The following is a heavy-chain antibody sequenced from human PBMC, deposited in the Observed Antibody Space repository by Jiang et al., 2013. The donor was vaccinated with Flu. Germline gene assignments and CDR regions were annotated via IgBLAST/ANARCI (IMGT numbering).Heavy chain of an antibody. CDR2: IIPILGIA. CDR1: GGTFSSYA. CDR3: AGAQSSGWYHY. D-gene: IGHD6-19*01. Sequence: SSVKVSCKASGGTFSSYAISWVRQAPGQGLEWMGRIIPILGIANYAQKFQGRVTITADKSTSTAYMELSSLRSEDTAVYYCAGAQSSGWYHYWGQGTLVTVSS. V-gene: IGHV1-69*04. J-gene: IGHJ4*02.